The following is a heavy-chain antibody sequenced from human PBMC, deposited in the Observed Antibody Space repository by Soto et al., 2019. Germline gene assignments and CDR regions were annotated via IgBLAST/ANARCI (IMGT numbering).Heavy chain of an antibody. J-gene: IGHJ4*02. D-gene: IGHD3-22*01. V-gene: IGHV1-69*01. CDR1: GGTFSSYA. CDR3: ARDPEYYYDSSGYYYFDY. Sequence: QVQLVQSGAEVKKPGSSVKVSCKASGGTFSSYAISWVRQAPGQGLEWMGGIIPNFGTANYAQKFQGRVTITADESTSTAYMELSSLRSEDTAVYYCARDPEYYYDSSGYYYFDYWGQGTLVTVSS. CDR2: IIPNFGTA.